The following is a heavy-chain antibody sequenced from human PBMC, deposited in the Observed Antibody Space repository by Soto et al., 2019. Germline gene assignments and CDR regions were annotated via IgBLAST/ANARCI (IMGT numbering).Heavy chain of an antibody. CDR3: AHRRVGDYPYFDY. J-gene: IGHJ4*02. CDR1: GFSLSTSGVG. Sequence: QITLKESGPTLVKPTQTLTLTCTSSGFSLSTSGVGVGWIRQPPGKALEWLALIYWDDDKRYSPSLKNRLTITKDTSKNQVVRTMTNMDPVDTATYYCAHRRVGDYPYFDYWGQGTLVTVSS. D-gene: IGHD4-17*01. V-gene: IGHV2-5*02. CDR2: IYWDDDK.